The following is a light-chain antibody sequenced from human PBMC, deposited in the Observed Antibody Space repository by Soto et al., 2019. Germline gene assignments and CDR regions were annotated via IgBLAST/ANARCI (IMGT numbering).Light chain of an antibody. J-gene: IGKJ5*01. CDR3: QQYNNWPPIT. Sequence: EVVMTQSPVTLSVSPGERATLSCRASQSVRSSVAWYQQKPGQAPRLLFYGASTRATGIPARFSGSGSGTEFTLTISSLQSEDVAVYYCQQYNNWPPITLGQGTRLEI. CDR1: QSVRSS. V-gene: IGKV3-15*01. CDR2: GAS.